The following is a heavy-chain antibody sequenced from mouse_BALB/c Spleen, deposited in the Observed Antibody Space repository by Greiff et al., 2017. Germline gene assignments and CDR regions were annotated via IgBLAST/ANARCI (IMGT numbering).Heavy chain of an antibody. CDR2: INSNGGST. Sequence: EVKVVESGGGLVQPGGSLKLSCAASGFTFSSYGMSWVRQTPDKRLELVATINSNGGSTYYPDSVKGRFTISRDNAKNTLYLQMSSLKSEDTAMYYCARFYYGNAMDYWGQGTSVTVSS. D-gene: IGHD2-1*01. CDR3: ARFYYGNAMDY. J-gene: IGHJ4*01. V-gene: IGHV5-6-3*01. CDR1: GFTFSSYG.